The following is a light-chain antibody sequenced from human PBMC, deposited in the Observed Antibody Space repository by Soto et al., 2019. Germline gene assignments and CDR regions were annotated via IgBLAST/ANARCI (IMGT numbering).Light chain of an antibody. CDR3: LLYYGGAQLWV. Sequence: QTVVTQEPSLTVSPGGTVTLTCASSTGAVTSAYYPNWFQQKPGQAPRALIYSTSTKQSWTPARFSGSLLGGKAALTLSGVQPEDEAEYYCLLYYGGAQLWVFGGGTKVTVL. V-gene: IGLV7-43*01. CDR1: TGAVTSAYY. J-gene: IGLJ3*02. CDR2: STS.